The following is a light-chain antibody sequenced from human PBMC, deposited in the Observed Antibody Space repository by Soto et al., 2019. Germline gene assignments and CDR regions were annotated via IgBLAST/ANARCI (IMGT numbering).Light chain of an antibody. Sequence: QSVPTQPASVSGSPGQSITISCTGTSSDVGAYNYVSWYQQHPGKAPKLMIFEVSDRPSGVSNRFSGSKSGNTASLTISGLQAEDEADYYCSSYTSSNTLVFGGGTKVTVL. V-gene: IGLV2-14*01. CDR1: SSDVGAYNY. CDR2: EVS. CDR3: SSYTSSNTLV. J-gene: IGLJ2*01.